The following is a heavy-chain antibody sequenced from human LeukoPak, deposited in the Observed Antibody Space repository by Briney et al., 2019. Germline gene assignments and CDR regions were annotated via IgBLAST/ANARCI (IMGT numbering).Heavy chain of an antibody. CDR1: GFTFSSYW. CDR3: ARDPYSSSSPLDY. D-gene: IGHD6-6*01. CDR2: IKQDGSEK. V-gene: IGHV3-7*01. Sequence: PGGSLRLSCAASGFTFSSYWMSWVRQAPGKGLEWVANIKQDGSEKYYVDSVKGRFTISRDNAKNSLYLQMNSLRAEDTAVYYCARDPYSSSSPLDYWGQGNLVTVSS. J-gene: IGHJ4*02.